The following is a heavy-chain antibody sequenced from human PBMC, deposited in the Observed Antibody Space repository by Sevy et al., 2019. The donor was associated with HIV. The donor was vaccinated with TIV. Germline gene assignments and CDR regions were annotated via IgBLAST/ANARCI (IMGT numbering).Heavy chain of an antibody. Sequence: SETLSLTCTVSGDSISSYYWSWIRQPAGKGLEWIGRIYTSGRTNYNPYLKSRVTMSVDTSKNQFSLKLRSVTAADTAVYFCTRGEVQLWPSGFDYWGQGTLVTVSS. CDR2: IYTSGRT. D-gene: IGHD1-1*01. CDR1: GDSISSYY. V-gene: IGHV4-4*07. J-gene: IGHJ4*02. CDR3: TRGEVQLWPSGFDY.